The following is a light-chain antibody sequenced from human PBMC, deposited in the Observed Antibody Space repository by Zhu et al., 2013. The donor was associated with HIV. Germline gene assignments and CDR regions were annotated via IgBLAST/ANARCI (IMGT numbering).Light chain of an antibody. V-gene: IGKV1-9*01. CDR3: QHVNNNAA. J-gene: IGKJ3*01. CDR2: AAS. CDR1: QDIDRY. Sequence: DIQLTQSPSFLYASVGDRVTITCRASQDIDRYLAWYQQTPGKAPTLLVYAASTTQSGVPSRFSGSGSGTEFSLTISSLQPEDFATYYCQHVNNNAAFGPGTKVDV.